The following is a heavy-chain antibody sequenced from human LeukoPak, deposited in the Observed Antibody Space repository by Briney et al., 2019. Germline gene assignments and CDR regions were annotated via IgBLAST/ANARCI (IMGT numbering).Heavy chain of an antibody. D-gene: IGHD2-2*01. V-gene: IGHV3-21*01. J-gene: IGHJ6*03. CDR3: ARVRGGYCSSTSCYAPLGYMDV. Sequence: GGSLRLSCAASGFTFSSYSMNWVRQDPGKGLEWVSSISSSSSYIYYADSVKGRFTISRDNAKNSLYLQMNSPRAEDTAVYYCARVRGGYCSSTSCYAPLGYMDVWGKGTTVTLSS. CDR1: GFTFSSYS. CDR2: ISSSSSYI.